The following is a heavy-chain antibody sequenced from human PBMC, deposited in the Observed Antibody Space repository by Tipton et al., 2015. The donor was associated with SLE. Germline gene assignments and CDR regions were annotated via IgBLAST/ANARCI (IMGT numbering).Heavy chain of an antibody. J-gene: IGHJ6*02. CDR3: ARAPTISVAGTTDPFGMDV. V-gene: IGHV3-74*01. Sequence: GSLRLSCAASGFTFHNYWMHWVRQAPGKGLVWVSRLRTDGSVTTYADSVKGRLTISRDNAKNTLYLQMRSLRVGDTGIYYCARAPTISVAGTTDPFGMDVWGPGTRVTVSS. D-gene: IGHD6-19*01. CDR1: GFTFHNYW. CDR2: LRTDGSVT.